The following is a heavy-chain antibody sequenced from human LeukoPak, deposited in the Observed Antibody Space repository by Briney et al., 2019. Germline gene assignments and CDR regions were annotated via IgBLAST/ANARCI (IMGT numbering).Heavy chain of an antibody. CDR3: ARDQLGGDPRDYYYYYMDV. D-gene: IGHD4-17*01. Sequence: GGSLRLSCTTSGFTFGDFAMSWFRQAPGKGLEWVGFIRSVNYGGAVEYAASVKGRFTISRDDSRRVAYLQMDGLRTEDTALYYCARDQLGGDPRDYYYYYMDVWGKGTTVTVSS. V-gene: IGHV3-49*03. CDR2: IRSVNYGGAV. J-gene: IGHJ6*03. CDR1: GFTFGDFA.